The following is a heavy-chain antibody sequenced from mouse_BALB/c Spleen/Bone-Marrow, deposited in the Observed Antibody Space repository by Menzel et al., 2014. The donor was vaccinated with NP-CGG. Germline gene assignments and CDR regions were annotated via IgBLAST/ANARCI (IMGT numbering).Heavy chain of an antibody. Sequence: EVQGVESGGGLVRPGGSLKLSCAASGFDFSRFWMSWVRQAPGKGLEWIGEINPDSSTINYTPSLKDKFIISRDNAKNTLYLQMSKVRSEDTALYYCARPHYYGFFAYWGQGTLVAVSA. J-gene: IGHJ3*01. D-gene: IGHD1-2*01. CDR3: ARPHYYGFFAY. CDR1: GFDFSRFW. CDR2: INPDSSTI. V-gene: IGHV4-1*02.